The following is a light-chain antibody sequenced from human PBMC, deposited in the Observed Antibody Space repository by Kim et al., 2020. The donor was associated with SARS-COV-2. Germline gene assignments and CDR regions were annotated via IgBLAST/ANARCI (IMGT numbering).Light chain of an antibody. Sequence: GETVTLSCTRSMGSIDDKYVQWYQQRPGGVPTTVIYEDDQRPSGVSDRFSGSIDNSSNSASLTISGLRTEDEADYYCQSYNRDNVLFGGGTQLTVL. CDR1: MGSIDDKY. CDR3: QSYNRDNVL. V-gene: IGLV6-57*03. J-gene: IGLJ2*01. CDR2: EDD.